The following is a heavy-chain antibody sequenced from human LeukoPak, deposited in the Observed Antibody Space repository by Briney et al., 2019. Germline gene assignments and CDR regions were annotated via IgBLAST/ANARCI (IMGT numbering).Heavy chain of an antibody. J-gene: IGHJ5*02. CDR1: GGSVSSGSYY. CDR3: ASQGSSSNWFDP. Sequence: SETLSLTCTVSGGSVSSGSYYWSWIRQPAGKGLEWIGRIYTSGSTNYNPSLKSRVTISVDTSKNQFSLKLSSVTAADTAVYYCASQGSSSNWFDPWGQGTLVTVSS. CDR2: IYTSGST. V-gene: IGHV4-61*02.